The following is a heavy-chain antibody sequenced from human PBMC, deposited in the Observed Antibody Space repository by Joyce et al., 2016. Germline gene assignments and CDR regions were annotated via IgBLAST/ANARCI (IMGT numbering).Heavy chain of an antibody. D-gene: IGHD1-26*01. J-gene: IGHJ4*02. CDR2: IYYNGSS. CDR3: ARGSVGHFDY. Sequence: QVQLQESGPGLVKPSQTLSLTCTVSGGSISSGGYYWSLIRQHPGKDLEWIGYIYYNGSSYYNPSLKSRVTISVDTSKNQFSLKLSSVTAADTAVYYCARGSVGHFDYWGQGTLVTVSS. V-gene: IGHV4-31*03. CDR1: GGSISSGGYY.